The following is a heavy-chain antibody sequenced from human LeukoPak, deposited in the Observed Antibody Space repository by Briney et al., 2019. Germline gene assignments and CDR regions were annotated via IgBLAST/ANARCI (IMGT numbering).Heavy chain of an antibody. V-gene: IGHV1-18*01. Sequence: GASVKPSCKASGYTFTSHGIGWVRQTPGQGLEWMGWISASNGNTNSAQTPQGRVTMTTDTSTSTAYMELRRLRSDDTAVHYCARVRSGYERSKGYYYCYGMDVWGQGTTVTVSS. CDR1: GYTFTSHG. CDR3: ARVRSGYERSKGYYYCYGMDV. D-gene: IGHD5-12*01. CDR2: ISASNGNT. J-gene: IGHJ6*02.